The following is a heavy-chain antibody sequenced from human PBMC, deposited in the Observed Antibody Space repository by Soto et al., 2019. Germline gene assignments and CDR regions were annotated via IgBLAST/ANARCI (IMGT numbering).Heavy chain of an antibody. CDR3: AKDPSGYPLDY. CDR1: GFTFSSYA. CDR2: VSGSGGST. V-gene: IGHV3-23*01. D-gene: IGHD6-13*01. J-gene: IGHJ4*02. Sequence: GGSLRLSCAASGFTFSSYAMSWVRQAPGKGLAWVSAVSGSGGSTYYADSVKGRCTISRDNSKNTLYLQMNSLRAEDPAVYCCAKDPSGYPLDYWGQGTLVTVSS.